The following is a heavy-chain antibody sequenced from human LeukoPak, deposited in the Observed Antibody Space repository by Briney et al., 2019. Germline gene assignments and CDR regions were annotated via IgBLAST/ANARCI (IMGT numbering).Heavy chain of an antibody. V-gene: IGHV3-23*01. D-gene: IGHD6-25*01. CDR2: ISGSGGST. CDR3: AKLKSSGRYNWFDP. Sequence: GGSLRLSCAASGFTFSSYAMSWVRQAPGKGLEWVSAISGSGGSTYYADSVKGRFTISRDNSKNALYLQMNSLRAEDTAVYYCAKLKSSGRYNWFDPWGQGTLVTVSS. CDR1: GFTFSSYA. J-gene: IGHJ5*02.